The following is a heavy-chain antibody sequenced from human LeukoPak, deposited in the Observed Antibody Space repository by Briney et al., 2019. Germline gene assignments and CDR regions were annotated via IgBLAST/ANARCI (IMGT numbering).Heavy chain of an antibody. CDR2: VFHDGST. V-gene: IGHV4-38-2*02. CDR3: ARGNVVPAAMLGDWFDP. CDR1: GRSISLGYY. D-gene: IGHD2-2*01. J-gene: IGHJ5*02. Sequence: SETLSLTCTVSGRSISLGYYWGWIRQPPGKGLEWIGSVFHDGSTHYNPSLQSRVSISVDTSKNEFSLKLSSVSAADTAVYYCARGNVVPAAMLGDWFDPWGQGTLVTVSS.